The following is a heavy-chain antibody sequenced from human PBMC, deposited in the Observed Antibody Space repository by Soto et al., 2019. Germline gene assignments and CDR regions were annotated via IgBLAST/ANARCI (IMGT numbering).Heavy chain of an antibody. J-gene: IGHJ4*02. CDR3: ARESSYTSY. CDR2: IKQDGSEK. CDR1: GFTFSSYG. V-gene: IGHV3-7*03. Sequence: VQLVESGGGVVQPGRSLRLSCAASGFTFSSYGMHWVRQAPGKGLEWVANIKQDGSEKYYVDSVKGRFTISRDNAKNSLYLQMDSLRAEDTAVYYCARESSYTSYWGQGTLVTVSS. D-gene: IGHD3-16*02.